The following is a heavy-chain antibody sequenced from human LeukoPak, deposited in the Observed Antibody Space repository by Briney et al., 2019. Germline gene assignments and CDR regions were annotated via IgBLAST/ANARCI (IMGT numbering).Heavy chain of an antibody. CDR3: VREASTSYYDSSGYYRQTETFDV. CDR1: GASVSSDEYY. D-gene: IGHD3-22*01. V-gene: IGHV4-61*08. CDR2: VYYSGRT. Sequence: SETLSLTCTVSGASVSSDEYYWHWIRKSPGKGLQWIGFVYYSGRTKYNPSLKSRVTISIDKSKNQVSLKLASVTAADTAMYFCVREASTSYYDSSGYYRQTETFDVWGQGTMVVVSS. J-gene: IGHJ3*01.